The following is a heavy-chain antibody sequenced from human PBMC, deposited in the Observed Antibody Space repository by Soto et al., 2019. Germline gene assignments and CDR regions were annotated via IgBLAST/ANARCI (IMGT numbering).Heavy chain of an antibody. CDR2: INSDGSST. D-gene: IGHD5-12*01. Sequence: PGGSLRLSCAASGFPFSSFWMHWVRQAPGKGLVWVSRINSDGSSTSYADSVKGRFTISRDNAKNTLYLQMNSLRAEDAAIYYCARGGYSSFANWGQGTLVTVSS. CDR1: GFPFSSFW. CDR3: ARGGYSSFAN. J-gene: IGHJ4*02. V-gene: IGHV3-74*01.